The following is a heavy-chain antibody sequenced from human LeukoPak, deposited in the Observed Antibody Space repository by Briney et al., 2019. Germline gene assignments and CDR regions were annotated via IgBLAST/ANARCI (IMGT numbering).Heavy chain of an antibody. CDR2: IYYSGST. CDR3: ARLRWFGEFDY. CDR1: GGSISSSSYY. D-gene: IGHD3-10*01. V-gene: IGHV4-39*01. Sequence: SETLSLTCTVSGGSISSSSYYWGWIRQPPGKGLEWIGSIYYSGSTYYNPSLKSRVTISVDTSKNQFSLKLSSVTAADTAVYYCARLRWFGEFDYWGQGTLVTVSP. J-gene: IGHJ4*02.